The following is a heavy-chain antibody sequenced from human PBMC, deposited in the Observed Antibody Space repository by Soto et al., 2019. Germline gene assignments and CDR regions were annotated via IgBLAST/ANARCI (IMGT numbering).Heavy chain of an antibody. CDR3: ASGLPYYYYGLDV. J-gene: IGHJ6*02. CDR2: IYYSGRT. Sequence: QVQLQESGPGLVKPSETLSLTCTVSGGSVSSGRYYWSWIRQPPGKGLEWIGYIYYSGRTNYNPSLQSRVTITVDTSKNQFSLKLSSVTAADTAVYYCASGLPYYYYGLDVWGQGTTVTVSS. V-gene: IGHV4-61*01. CDR1: GGSVSSGRYY.